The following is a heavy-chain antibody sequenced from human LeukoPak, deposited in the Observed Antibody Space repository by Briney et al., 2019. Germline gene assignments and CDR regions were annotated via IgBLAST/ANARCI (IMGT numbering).Heavy chain of an antibody. CDR1: GGSFSGYY. J-gene: IGHJ3*02. D-gene: IGHD3-22*01. Sequence: SETLSLTCAVYGGSFSGYYWSWIRQPPGKGLEWIGEINHSGSTNYNPSLKSRVTISVDTSKNQFSLKLSSVTAADTAVYYCARRVNRRRAFDICGQGTMVTVSS. V-gene: IGHV4-34*01. CDR3: ARRVNRRRAFDI. CDR2: INHSGST.